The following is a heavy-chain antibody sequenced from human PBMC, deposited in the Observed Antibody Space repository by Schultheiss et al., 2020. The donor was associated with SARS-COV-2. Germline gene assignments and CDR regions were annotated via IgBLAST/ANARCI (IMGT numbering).Heavy chain of an antibody. CDR2: ISGYNGNT. CDR1: GYTFTSYG. Sequence: ASVKVSCKASGYTFTSYGISWVRQAPGQGLEWMGWISGYNGNTNYAQKFQDRVTMTTDTSTSTAYMELRSLRSDDTAVYYCATNTLYFQHWGQGTLVTVSS. J-gene: IGHJ1*01. V-gene: IGHV1-18*04. D-gene: IGHD2-2*02. CDR3: ATNTLYFQH.